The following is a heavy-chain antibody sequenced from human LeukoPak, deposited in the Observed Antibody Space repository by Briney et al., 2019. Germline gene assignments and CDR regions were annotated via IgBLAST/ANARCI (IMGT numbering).Heavy chain of an antibody. Sequence: PGGSLRLSCAASGFTFSNYWMSWVRQAPGKGLEWVANIKQEGSEKYYVDSVKGRFTISRDNAKNSLYLQMNSVRSEDTAVYYCARVRGVGATKYYFDYWGQGTLVTVSS. V-gene: IGHV3-7*01. CDR1: GFTFSNYW. D-gene: IGHD1-26*01. CDR2: IKQEGSEK. J-gene: IGHJ4*02. CDR3: ARVRGVGATKYYFDY.